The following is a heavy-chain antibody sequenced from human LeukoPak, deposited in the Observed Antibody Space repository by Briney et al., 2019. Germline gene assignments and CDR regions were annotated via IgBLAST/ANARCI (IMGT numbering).Heavy chain of an antibody. CDR2: ISAYNGNT. Sequence: ASVKVSCKASGYTFASYGISWVRQAPGQGLEWMGWISAYNGNTNYAQKLQGRVTMTTDTSTSTAFMELSSLRSEDTAVYYCARADYVWGSYRYSTSNYYYGMDVWGQGTTVTVSS. V-gene: IGHV1-18*01. CDR1: GYTFASYG. J-gene: IGHJ6*02. D-gene: IGHD3-16*02. CDR3: ARADYVWGSYRYSTSNYYYGMDV.